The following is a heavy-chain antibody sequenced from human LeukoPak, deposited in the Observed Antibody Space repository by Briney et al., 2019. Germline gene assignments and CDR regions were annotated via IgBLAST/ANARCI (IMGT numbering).Heavy chain of an antibody. D-gene: IGHD5-12*01. V-gene: IGHV3-30-3*01. Sequence: GRSLRLSCAASGFTFSSYAMHWVRQAPGKGLEWVAVISYDGSNKYYADSVKGRFTISRDNSKNTPYLQMNSLRAEDTAVYYCARADIVATTIDYWGQGTLVTVSS. J-gene: IGHJ4*02. CDR2: ISYDGSNK. CDR3: ARADIVATTIDY. CDR1: GFTFSSYA.